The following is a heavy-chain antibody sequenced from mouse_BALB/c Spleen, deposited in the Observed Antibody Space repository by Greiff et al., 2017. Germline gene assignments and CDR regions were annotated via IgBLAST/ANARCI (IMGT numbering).Heavy chain of an antibody. V-gene: IGHV1-54*01. CDR2: INPGSGGT. Sequence: VQRVESGAELVRPGTSVKVSCKASGYAFTNYLIEWVKQRPGQGLEWIGVINPGSGGTNYNEKFKGKATLTADKSSSTAYMQLSSLTSDDSAVYFCARSGYGSSYWYFDVWGAGTTVTVAS. D-gene: IGHD1-1*01. CDR3: ARSGYGSSYWYFDV. CDR1: GYAFTNYL. J-gene: IGHJ1*01.